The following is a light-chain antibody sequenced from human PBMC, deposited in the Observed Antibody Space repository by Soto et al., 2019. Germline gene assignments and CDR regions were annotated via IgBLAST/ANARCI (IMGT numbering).Light chain of an antibody. CDR1: QSVSSSY. Sequence: EIVLTQSPGTLSLGEGEIATLSWRASQSVSSSYLGWYQQKPGQAPRLLIFGASTRAAGSPDRFSGSGSGTDFTLTISRLEPEDFAVYYCQQYGSSPTFGQGTRLEIK. J-gene: IGKJ5*01. CDR3: QQYGSSPT. CDR2: GAS. V-gene: IGKV3-20*01.